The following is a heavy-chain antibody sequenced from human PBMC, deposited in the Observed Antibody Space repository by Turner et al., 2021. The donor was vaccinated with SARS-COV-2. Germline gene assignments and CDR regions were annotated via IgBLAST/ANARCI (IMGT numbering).Heavy chain of an antibody. D-gene: IGHD2-15*01. V-gene: IGHV3-30*18. Sequence: QVQLVESGGGVVQPWWSLRLSCAASGFTFSSYGMHWVRQAPGKGLEWVAVISYDGGNKYYADSVKGRITISRDNYKNTLYLQMNSLRAEDTAVYYCAKQGGPYCSGGSCYLHYFDYWGQGTLVTVSS. CDR3: AKQGGPYCSGGSCYLHYFDY. J-gene: IGHJ4*02. CDR1: GFTFSSYG. CDR2: ISYDGGNK.